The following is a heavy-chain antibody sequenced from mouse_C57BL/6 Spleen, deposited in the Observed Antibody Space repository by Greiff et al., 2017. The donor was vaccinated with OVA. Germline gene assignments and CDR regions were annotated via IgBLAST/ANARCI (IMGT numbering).Heavy chain of an antibody. J-gene: IGHJ2*01. CDR1: GYTFTDYE. Sequence: SGAELVRPGASVTLSCKASGYTFTDYEMHWVKQTPVHGLEWIGAIAPETGGTAYNQKFKGKATLTADKSSSTAYMELRSLTSEDSAVYYCTREGGYFDCWGKGTTLTVYS. CDR3: TREGGYFDC. V-gene: IGHV1-15*01. D-gene: IGHD1-1*02. CDR2: IAPETGGT.